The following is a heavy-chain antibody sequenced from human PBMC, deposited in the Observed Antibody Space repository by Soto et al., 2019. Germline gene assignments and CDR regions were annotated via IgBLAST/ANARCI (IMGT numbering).Heavy chain of an antibody. CDR2: IYYSGST. CDR1: GGSISSSSYY. Sequence: SETLSLTCTVSGGSISSSSYYWGWIRQPPGKGLEWIGSIYYSGSTYYNPSLKSRVTISVDTSKNQFSLKLSSVTAAYTSVYYCARHLSGGTTVTTFPYYYYYGMNVCGQGSTVTVSS. CDR3: ARHLSGGTTVTTFPYYYYYGMNV. D-gene: IGHD4-17*01. J-gene: IGHJ6*02. V-gene: IGHV4-39*01.